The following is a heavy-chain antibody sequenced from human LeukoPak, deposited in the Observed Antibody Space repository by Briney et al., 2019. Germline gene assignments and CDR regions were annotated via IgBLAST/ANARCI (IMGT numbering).Heavy chain of an antibody. Sequence: GGSLRLSCAASGFTFSAYAMSWVRQAPGKGLEWVSVIYSGGTTYYADSVKGRFTISRDNSKNTLYLQMNSLRAEDTAVYYCASMRSFYFDYWGQGTLVTVSS. CDR2: IYSGGTT. CDR1: GFTFSAYA. D-gene: IGHD3-10*01. J-gene: IGHJ4*02. V-gene: IGHV3-66*01. CDR3: ASMRSFYFDY.